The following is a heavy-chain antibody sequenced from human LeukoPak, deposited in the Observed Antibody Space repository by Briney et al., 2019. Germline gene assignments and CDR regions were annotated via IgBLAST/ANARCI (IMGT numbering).Heavy chain of an antibody. CDR3: ARAIDSSGWSIYYFDY. D-gene: IGHD6-19*01. Sequence: SETLSLTCTVSGDSISSYSWSWIRQPPGKRLERIGYVYYSGSTNYNPSLKSRVTISVDTSKNQFSLKLSSVTAADTAVYYCARAIDSSGWSIYYFDYWGQGTLVTVSS. CDR1: GDSISSYS. V-gene: IGHV4-59*01. J-gene: IGHJ4*02. CDR2: VYYSGST.